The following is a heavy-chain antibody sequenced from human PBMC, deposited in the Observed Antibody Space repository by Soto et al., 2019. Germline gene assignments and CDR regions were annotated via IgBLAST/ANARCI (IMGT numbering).Heavy chain of an antibody. CDR3: ARGQGGVVATH. CDR2: IKDGGRT. V-gene: IGHV4-34*01. D-gene: IGHD5-12*01. J-gene: IGHJ4*02. Sequence: QVQLQQWGAGLLKPSETLSLNCAVNGGSLSGYYWSWIRQPPGKGLEWLGEIKDGGRTNYSPSLKSRATIASDTPNNQFSLRLYSVTAADTGVYYCARGQGGVVATHWEQGTLVTVSS. CDR1: GGSLSGYY.